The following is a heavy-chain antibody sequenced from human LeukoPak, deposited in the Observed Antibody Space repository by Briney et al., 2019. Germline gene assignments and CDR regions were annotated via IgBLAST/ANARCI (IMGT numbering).Heavy chain of an antibody. Sequence: GAPVKVSCKASGGTFSSYAISWVRQAPGQGLEWMGRIIPILGIANYARKFQGRVTITADKSTSTAYMELSSLRSEDTAVYYCAVWSSGFDYWGQGTLVTVSS. D-gene: IGHD3-22*01. CDR2: IIPILGIA. CDR1: GGTFSSYA. V-gene: IGHV1-69*04. CDR3: AVWSSGFDY. J-gene: IGHJ4*02.